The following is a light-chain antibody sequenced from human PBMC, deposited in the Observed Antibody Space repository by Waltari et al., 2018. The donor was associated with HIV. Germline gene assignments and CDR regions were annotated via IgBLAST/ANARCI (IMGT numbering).Light chain of an antibody. V-gene: IGLV2-11*01. J-gene: IGLJ1*01. CDR2: DVS. Sequence: QSALTQPRSVYGSPGQSVTISCTGTSSAVGGYNYVPWYQQHPGKAPKLMIYDVSKRPSGVPDRFSGSKSGNTASLTISGLQAEDEADYYCCSYAGSYTYVFGTGTKVTVL. CDR1: SSAVGGYNY. CDR3: CSYAGSYTYV.